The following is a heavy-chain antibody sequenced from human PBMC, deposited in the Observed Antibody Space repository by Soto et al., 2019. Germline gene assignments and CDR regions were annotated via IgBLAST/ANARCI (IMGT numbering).Heavy chain of an antibody. CDR2: IYYSGST. J-gene: IGHJ4*02. D-gene: IGHD3-10*01. Sequence: QVQLQESGPGLVKPSQTLSLTCTVSGGSISSGGYYWSWIRQHPGKGLEWIGYIYYSGSTYYNPSLKSRVTITVDSSKNQFSLKLSSVTAADTAVYYCARGSGRYYGSGSYLFDYWGQGTLVTVSS. CDR3: ARGSGRYYGSGSYLFDY. CDR1: GGSISSGGYY. V-gene: IGHV4-31*03.